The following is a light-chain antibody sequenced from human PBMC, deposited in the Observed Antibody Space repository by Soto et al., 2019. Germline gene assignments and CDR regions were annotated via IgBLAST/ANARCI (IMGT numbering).Light chain of an antibody. J-gene: IGLJ1*01. CDR1: SSDVGSYNL. Sequence: QSVLTQPASVSGSPGQSITISCTGTSSDVGSYNLVSWYQQHPGKAPKLMIYEGSKRPSGVSDRFSGSKSGNTASLTISGLQAEDEADYSCCSYVGTSGFADVVGTGTRSPS. CDR3: CSYVGTSGFADV. V-gene: IGLV2-23*03. CDR2: EGS.